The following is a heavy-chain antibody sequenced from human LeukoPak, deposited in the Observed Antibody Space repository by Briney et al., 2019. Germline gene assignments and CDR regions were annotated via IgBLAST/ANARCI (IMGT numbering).Heavy chain of an antibody. D-gene: IGHD6-19*01. CDR3: ARDMEEQWPSDAFDI. CDR2: IQQDGSEK. CDR1: GFTFNYYW. J-gene: IGHJ3*02. V-gene: IGHV3-7*01. Sequence: GGSLRLSCAASGFTFNYYWLTWVRQAPGKGLEWVANIQQDGSEKYYVDSVKGRFIISRDNAKNSLYLQMNSLRAEDTAVYYCARDMEEQWPSDAFDIWGQGTMVTVSS.